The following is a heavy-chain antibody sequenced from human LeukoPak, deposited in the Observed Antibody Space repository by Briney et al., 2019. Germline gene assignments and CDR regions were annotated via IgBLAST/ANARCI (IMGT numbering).Heavy chain of an antibody. V-gene: IGHV3-23*01. J-gene: IGHJ6*03. CDR2: ISGSGGHT. CDR1: GITFSSHA. CDR3: AKGGAATMRDGYNYYYYYMEV. D-gene: IGHD5-24*01. Sequence: GGSLRLSCAASGITFSSHAMSWVRRAPGKGLEWVSLISGSGGHTYYGDSVKGRFTISRDNSTNRLYLQMNSLRPEDTAVYYCAKGGAATMRDGYNYYYYYMEVWGRGTTVTASS.